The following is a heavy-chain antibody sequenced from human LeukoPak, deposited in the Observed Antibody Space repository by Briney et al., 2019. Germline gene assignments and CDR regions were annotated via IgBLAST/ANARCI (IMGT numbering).Heavy chain of an antibody. CDR1: GGSFSGYH. V-gene: IGHV4-34*01. D-gene: IGHD3-3*01. Sequence: SETLSLTCAVYGGSFSGYHWSWIRQPPGKGLEWIGEINHSGSTNYNPSLKSRVTISVDTSKNQFSLKLSSVTAADTAVYYCARRGGRYDFWSGQYNWFDPWGQGTLVTVSS. J-gene: IGHJ5*02. CDR2: INHSGST. CDR3: ARRGGRYDFWSGQYNWFDP.